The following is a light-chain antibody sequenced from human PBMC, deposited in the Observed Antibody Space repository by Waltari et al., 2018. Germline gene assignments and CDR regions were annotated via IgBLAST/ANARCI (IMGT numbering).Light chain of an antibody. CDR1: SGSIGSSY. CDR2: EDY. Sequence: NFILTQTHSVSESPGKTVTISCTRSSGSIGSSYVQWYQQRPGSAPTTVIYEDYQSPSGVPGRVAGSIDSSSNSAYVTISGLKPEDEADYYCQSYDNDDVVFGGGTRLTVL. V-gene: IGLV6-57*03. J-gene: IGLJ2*01. CDR3: QSYDNDDVV.